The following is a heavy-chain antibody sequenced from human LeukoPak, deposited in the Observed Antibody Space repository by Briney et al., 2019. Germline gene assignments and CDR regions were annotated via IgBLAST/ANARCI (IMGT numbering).Heavy chain of an antibody. J-gene: IGHJ4*02. Sequence: GGSLRLSCAASGFTFGSYAMSWVRQAPGKGLEWVSAISGSGGSTYYADSVKGRFTISRDNSKNTLYLQMNSLRAEDTAVYYCAKTPYGGYLYYFDYWGQGTLVTVSS. CDR2: ISGSGGST. V-gene: IGHV3-23*01. CDR3: AKTPYGGYLYYFDY. D-gene: IGHD5-12*01. CDR1: GFTFGSYA.